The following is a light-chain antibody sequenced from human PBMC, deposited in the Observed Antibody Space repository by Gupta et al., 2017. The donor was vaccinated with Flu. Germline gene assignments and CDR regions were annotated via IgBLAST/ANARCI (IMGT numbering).Light chain of an antibody. CDR3: HQYKTSPYT. CDR1: ESIDRNF. Sequence: ESIDRNFLVWYHQKPGQAPRVLIYGTSNRAPGIPDRFSGGGSGTDFTLTINRLEPEDSGVFYCHQYKTSPYTFCQGTKVEIK. CDR2: GTS. V-gene: IGKV3-20*01. J-gene: IGKJ2*01.